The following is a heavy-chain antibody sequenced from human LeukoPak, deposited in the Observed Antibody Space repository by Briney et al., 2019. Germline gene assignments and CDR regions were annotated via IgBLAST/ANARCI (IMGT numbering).Heavy chain of an antibody. Sequence: PGGSLRLSCAASGFTFSSYAMSWVRQAPGKGLEWVSAISGSGGSTYYADSVKGRFTISRDNSKNTLYLQMNSLRAEDTAVYYCAKDLMSPWMRYSYGYVDYWGQGTLVTVSS. V-gene: IGHV3-23*01. J-gene: IGHJ4*02. CDR3: AKDLMSPWMRYSYGYVDY. CDR1: GFTFSSYA. CDR2: ISGSGGST. D-gene: IGHD5-18*01.